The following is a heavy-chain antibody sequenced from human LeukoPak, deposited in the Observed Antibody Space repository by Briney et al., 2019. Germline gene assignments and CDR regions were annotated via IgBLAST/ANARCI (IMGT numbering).Heavy chain of an antibody. CDR2: IYSGGST. D-gene: IGHD6-13*01. V-gene: IGHV3-53*01. CDR3: ARGGSPYYMDV. CDR1: GFPFSSNY. J-gene: IGHJ6*03. Sequence: PGGSLSLSXAASGFPFSSNYMSWVRQAPGKGLEWVSVIYSGGSTYYADSVKGRFTISRDNSKNTLYLQMNSLRAEDTAVYYCARGGSPYYMDVWGKGTTVTVSS.